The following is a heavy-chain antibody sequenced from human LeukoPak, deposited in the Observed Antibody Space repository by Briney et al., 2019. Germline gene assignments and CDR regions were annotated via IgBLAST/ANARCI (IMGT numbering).Heavy chain of an antibody. CDR1: GFTFSSYA. CDR2: ISYDGSNK. J-gene: IGHJ4*02. V-gene: IGHV3-30-3*01. CDR3: AREGTLGVYFDC. Sequence: GRSLRLSCAASGFTFSSYAMHWVRQAPGKGLEWVAVISYDGSNKYYADSVKGRFTISRDNSKNTLYLQMNSLRAEDTAVYYCAREGTLGVYFDCWGQGTLVTVSS.